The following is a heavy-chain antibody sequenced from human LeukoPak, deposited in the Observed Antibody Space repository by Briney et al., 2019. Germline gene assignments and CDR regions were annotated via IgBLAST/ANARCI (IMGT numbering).Heavy chain of an antibody. Sequence: GASVKVSCKASGGTFSSYAISWVRQAPGQGLVWMGGIIPIFGTANYAQKFQGRVTITADESTSTAYMELSSLRSENTAVYYCAREYDFWSGYPLVPFDYWGQGTLVTVSS. CDR3: AREYDFWSGYPLVPFDY. J-gene: IGHJ4*02. CDR2: IIPIFGTA. D-gene: IGHD3-3*01. V-gene: IGHV1-69*01. CDR1: GGTFSSYA.